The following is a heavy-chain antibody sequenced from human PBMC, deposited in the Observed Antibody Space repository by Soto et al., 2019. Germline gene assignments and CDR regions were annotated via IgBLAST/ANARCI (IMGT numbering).Heavy chain of an antibody. D-gene: IGHD1-26*01. J-gene: IGHJ6*02. V-gene: IGHV3-30*03. CDR1: GFTFNSYG. Sequence: GVSLRLSCAASGFTFNSYGMHWVRQGPGNGLEWVAFISYDSTKTYYADSVKGRFTSSRDNSNGALYVQMNSLTGEDTAVYYCARTRSAWSDFHYYSLDVWGQGTTVTVSS. CDR2: ISYDSTKT. CDR3: ARTRSAWSDFHYYSLDV.